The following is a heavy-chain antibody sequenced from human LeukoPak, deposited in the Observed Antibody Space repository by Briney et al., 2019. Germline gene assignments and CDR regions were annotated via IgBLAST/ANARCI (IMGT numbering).Heavy chain of an antibody. Sequence: SVKVSCKASGGTFSSYAISWVRQAPGQGLEWMGWINPNSGGTNYAQKFQGRVTMTRDTSISTAYMELSRLRSDDTAVYYCARARDYYGSGSYYPPDYWGQGTLVTVSS. CDR1: GGTFSSYA. CDR2: INPNSGGT. J-gene: IGHJ4*02. CDR3: ARARDYYGSGSYYPPDY. D-gene: IGHD3-10*01. V-gene: IGHV1-2*02.